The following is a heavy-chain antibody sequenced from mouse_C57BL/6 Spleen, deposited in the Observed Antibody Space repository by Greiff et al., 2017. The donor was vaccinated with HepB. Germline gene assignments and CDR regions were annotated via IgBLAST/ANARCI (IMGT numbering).Heavy chain of an antibody. CDR2: IHPSDSDT. D-gene: IGHD1-1*01. CDR1: GYTFTSYW. V-gene: IGHV1-74*01. J-gene: IGHJ2*01. Sequence: QVQLKQPGAELVKPGASVKVSCKASGYTFTSYWMHWVKQRPGQGLEWIGRIHPSDSDTNYNQTFKGKATLTVDKSSSTAYMQLSSLTSEDSAVYYCAMEGHYSGSSHDDYWGQGTTLTVSS. CDR3: AMEGHYSGSSHDDY.